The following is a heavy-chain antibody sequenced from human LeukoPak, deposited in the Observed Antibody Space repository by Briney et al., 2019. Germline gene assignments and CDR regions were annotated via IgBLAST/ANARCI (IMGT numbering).Heavy chain of an antibody. J-gene: IGHJ4*02. V-gene: IGHV4-59*01. CDR1: GDSISNYY. CDR2: NYYSGST. CDR3: ARETCSGGSCFQFDF. Sequence: ASETLSLPCTVSGDSISNYYWSWIRQSPGKGLEWIGYNYYSGSTNYNPSLKSRVTISVDTSKNQFSLKLSSVTAADTAVYYCARETCSGGSCFQFDFWGQGTLVTVSS. D-gene: IGHD2-15*01.